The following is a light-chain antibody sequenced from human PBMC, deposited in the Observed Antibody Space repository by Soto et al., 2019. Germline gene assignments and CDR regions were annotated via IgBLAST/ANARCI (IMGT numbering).Light chain of an antibody. CDR2: TTS. CDR1: QTIAMY. Sequence: DIQMTQSPSSLSASVGDRVTITCRASQTIAMYVNWFQQKPEKAPKPLIYTTSSLQSGVPPRFSGSGSETDFTLTISRLQPEDSSTYYCQQSFTTAYTFGQGTRLEIK. CDR3: QQSFTTAYT. J-gene: IGKJ5*01. V-gene: IGKV1-39*01.